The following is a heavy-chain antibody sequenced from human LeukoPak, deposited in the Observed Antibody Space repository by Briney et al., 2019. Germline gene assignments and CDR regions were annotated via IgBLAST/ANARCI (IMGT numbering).Heavy chain of an antibody. CDR3: AKDGSGSSKWVDY. CDR1: GFTFSDYN. V-gene: IGHV3-30*18. CDR2: ISYDGINK. D-gene: IGHD3-10*01. J-gene: IGHJ4*02. Sequence: PGGSLRLSCAASGFTFSDYNMHWVRQAPGKGLEWMAVISYDGINKYYADSVKGRFTISRDNSKNTLHLQMDSLRAEDTAVYYCAKDGSGSSKWVDYWGQGTLVTVSS.